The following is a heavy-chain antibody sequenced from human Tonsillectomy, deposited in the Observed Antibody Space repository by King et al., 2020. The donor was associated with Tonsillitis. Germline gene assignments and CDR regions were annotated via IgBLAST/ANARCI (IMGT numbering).Heavy chain of an antibody. D-gene: IGHD1-14*01. J-gene: IGHJ6*02. CDR2: INTHTGNP. CDR1: GYTFTNYA. V-gene: IGHV7-4-1*02. CDR3: ARVDIITDYGLDV. Sequence: VQLVESGSELKMPGASVKVSCKASGYTFTNYAVNWVRQAPGEGLEWMGWINTHTGNPMYAQAFTGRFVFSLDTSINTAYLQISSLKAEDTAVYYCARVDIITDYGLDVWGQGTTVTVSS.